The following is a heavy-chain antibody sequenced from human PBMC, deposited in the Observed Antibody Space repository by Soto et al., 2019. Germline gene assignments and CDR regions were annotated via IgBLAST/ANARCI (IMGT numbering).Heavy chain of an antibody. V-gene: IGHV3-21*01. Sequence: VGSVRLSCAASGFTFSVYSMNWVRKAPGKGLEWVSSISRTSNYIHYADSVKGRFIISRDNAQNSLFLQMDSLRAEDTAMYYCASCFFGLVSTVVASYCGPGTLL. CDR2: ISRTSNYI. J-gene: IGHJ4*01. CDR1: GFTFSVYS. CDR3: ASCFFGLVSTVVASY. D-gene: IGHD2-15*01.